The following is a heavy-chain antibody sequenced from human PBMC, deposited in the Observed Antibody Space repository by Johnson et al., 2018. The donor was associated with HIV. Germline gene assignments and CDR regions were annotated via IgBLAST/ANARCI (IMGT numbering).Heavy chain of an antibody. CDR3: ARAKSIAIRGCAFDI. V-gene: IGHV3-30*01. CDR2: ISYDGSNK. CDR1: GFTFNNAW. D-gene: IGHD6-6*01. J-gene: IGHJ3*02. Sequence: QVQLVESGGGLVKPGGSLRLSCAASGFTFNNAWMSWVRQAPGKGLEWVAVISYDGSNKNYADSVKGRFTISRDNSKNTLYLQMNSLRADDTAVYYCARAKSIAIRGCAFDIWGQGTTVTVSS.